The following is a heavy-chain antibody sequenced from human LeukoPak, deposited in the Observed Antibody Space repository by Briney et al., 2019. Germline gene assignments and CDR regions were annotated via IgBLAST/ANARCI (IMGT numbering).Heavy chain of an antibody. CDR2: ISGSGGST. CDR1: GFTFSSYA. Sequence: GGSLSLSSAASGFTFSSYAMTWVRQAPGKGLEWVSAISGSGGSTCYADSVKGRFTISRDNSKNTLYLQMNSLRAEDTAVYYCAKDVYSSGREIDYWGQETLVTVSS. D-gene: IGHD6-19*01. V-gene: IGHV3-23*01. J-gene: IGHJ4*01. CDR3: AKDVYSSGREIDY.